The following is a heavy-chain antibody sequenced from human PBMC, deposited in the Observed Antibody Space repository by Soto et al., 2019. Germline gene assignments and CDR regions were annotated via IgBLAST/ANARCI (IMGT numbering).Heavy chain of an antibody. CDR2: ISGSGGST. Sequence: PGGSLRLSCAASGFTFSSYAMSWVRQAPGKGLEWVSAISGSGGSTYYADSVKGRFTISRDNSKNTLYLQMNSLRAQDTAVYYCAKGPRRIFGVVIRYYYYGMDVWGQGTTATVSS. D-gene: IGHD3-3*02. CDR1: GFTFSSYA. J-gene: IGHJ6*02. V-gene: IGHV3-23*01. CDR3: AKGPRRIFGVVIRYYYYGMDV.